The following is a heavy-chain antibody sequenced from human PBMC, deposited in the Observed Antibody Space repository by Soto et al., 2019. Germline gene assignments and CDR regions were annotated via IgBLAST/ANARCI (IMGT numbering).Heavy chain of an antibody. CDR3: AKDSPAPVFYDSSGYANFDY. Sequence: PGGSLRLSCAASGFTFSDYYMSWIRQAPGKGLEWVSYISSSGSTIYYADSVKGRFTISRDNAKNSLYLQMNSLRAEDTAVYYCAKDSPAPVFYDSSGYANFDYWGQGTLVTVSS. D-gene: IGHD3-22*01. V-gene: IGHV3-11*01. J-gene: IGHJ4*02. CDR2: ISSSGSTI. CDR1: GFTFSDYY.